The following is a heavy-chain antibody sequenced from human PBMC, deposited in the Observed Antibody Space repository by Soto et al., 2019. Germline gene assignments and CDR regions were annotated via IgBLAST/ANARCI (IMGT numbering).Heavy chain of an antibody. V-gene: IGHV1-46*03. CDR1: GYTFTSYY. J-gene: IGHJ6*03. CDR3: ARDQEPSTLYYDYYYMDV. Sequence: QVHLVQSGAEVKKPGASVTVSCKASGYTFTSYYIHWVRQAPGKGLEWMGIINPSGGSTSYAQKFQGRVTMTRDTYTSTVYMEVSGLRSEDTAVYYCARDQEPSTLYYDYYYMDVWGKGTTVTVSS. CDR2: INPSGGST.